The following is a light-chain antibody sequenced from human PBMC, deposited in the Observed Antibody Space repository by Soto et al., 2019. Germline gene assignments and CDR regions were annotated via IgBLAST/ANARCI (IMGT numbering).Light chain of an antibody. Sequence: QLVLTQSPSASASLGASVKLTCTLSSGHSSYAIAWHQQQPEKGPRYLMKLNSDGSHSKGDGIPDRFSGSSSGAERYLTISSLKSADEADYYCQTWGTGVVFGGGTKLTVL. J-gene: IGLJ2*01. CDR3: QTWGTGVV. CDR1: SGHSSYA. V-gene: IGLV4-69*01. CDR2: LNSDGSH.